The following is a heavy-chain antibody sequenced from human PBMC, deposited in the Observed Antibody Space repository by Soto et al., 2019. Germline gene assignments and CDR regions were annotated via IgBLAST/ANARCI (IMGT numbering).Heavy chain of an antibody. J-gene: IGHJ6*02. D-gene: IGHD3-9*01. CDR3: ARASADYDILTGYYGARYYYYYYGMDV. V-gene: IGHV4-34*01. CDR1: GGSFSGYY. Sequence: PSETLSLTCAVYGGSFSGYYWSWIRQPPGKGLEWIGEINHSGSTNYDPSLKSRVTISVDTSKNQFSLKLSSVTAADTAVYYCARASADYDILTGYYGARYYYYYYGMDVWGQGTTVTVSS. CDR2: INHSGST.